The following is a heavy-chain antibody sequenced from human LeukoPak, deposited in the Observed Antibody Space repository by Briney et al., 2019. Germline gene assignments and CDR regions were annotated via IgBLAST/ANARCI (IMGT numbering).Heavy chain of an antibody. D-gene: IGHD4-17*01. V-gene: IGHV4-59*01. CDR2: IYYSGST. Sequence: PSETLSLTCTVSGGSISSYYWSWVRQPPGKGLEGIGYIYYSGSTNYNPSLKSRVTISVDTSKNQFSLKLSSVTAADTAVYYCARDGFYGDYGAGMDVWGQGTTVTVS. CDR3: ARDGFYGDYGAGMDV. CDR1: GGSISSYY. J-gene: IGHJ6*02.